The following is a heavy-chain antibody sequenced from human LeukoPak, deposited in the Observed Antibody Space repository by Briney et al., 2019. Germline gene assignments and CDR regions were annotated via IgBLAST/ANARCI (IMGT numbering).Heavy chain of an antibody. CDR1: GGSISSYY. D-gene: IGHD6-13*01. CDR3: AREAGSSWXRGLDI. J-gene: IGHJ3*02. Sequence: SKTLSLTCTVSGGSISSYYWSWIRQPAGKGLEWIGRIYMSGSTNYNSSLKSRVNMSVDTSKNQFSLNLSSVTAADTAVYYCAREAGSSWXRGLDIWGQGTVVTVSS. CDR2: IYMSGST. V-gene: IGHV4-4*07.